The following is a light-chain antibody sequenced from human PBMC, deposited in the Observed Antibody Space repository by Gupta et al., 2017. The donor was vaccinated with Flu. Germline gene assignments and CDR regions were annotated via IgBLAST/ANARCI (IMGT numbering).Light chain of an antibody. CDR2: RNS. CDR1: SSNIEDNY. V-gene: IGLV1-47*01. CDR3: AVWDDMLDAWV. Sequence: QYVLIQTPSASGTPGQRVTLSCSGSSSNIEDNYVFWYRQLPGTAPKIIIYRNSQRPSGVPDRISGSKSGTSAFLAISGLRSEDEADYYCAVWDDMLDAWVFGGGTKVTVL. J-gene: IGLJ2*01.